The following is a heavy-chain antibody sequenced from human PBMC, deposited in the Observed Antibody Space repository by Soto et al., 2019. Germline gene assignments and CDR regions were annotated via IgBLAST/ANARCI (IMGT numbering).Heavy chain of an antibody. CDR3: ARGVLH. Sequence: QVQLQESGPGLVQPSQTLSLTCTVSGGSISSGGYYWSWIRQHPGPGLEWIGHISYIGSTYYNTSLKSRVTISVDTSRNQFSLIVNSVTAADTAVYYCARGVLHWGQGTLVTVSS. J-gene: IGHJ4*01. CDR2: ISYIGST. V-gene: IGHV4-31*03. CDR1: GGSISSGGYY.